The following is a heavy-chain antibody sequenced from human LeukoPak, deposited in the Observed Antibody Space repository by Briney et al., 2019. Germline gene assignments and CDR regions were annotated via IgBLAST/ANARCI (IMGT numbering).Heavy chain of an antibody. CDR2: IYHSGST. Sequence: GSLRLSCAAYGLTFNTYWMNWVRQPPGKGLEWIGEIYHSGSTNYNPSLKSRVTISVDKSKNQFSLKLSSVTAADTAVYYCASKFDCSGGSCYQGWGQGTLVTVSS. V-gene: IGHV4-4*02. CDR1: GLTFNTYW. CDR3: ASKFDCSGGSCYQG. J-gene: IGHJ4*02. D-gene: IGHD2-15*01.